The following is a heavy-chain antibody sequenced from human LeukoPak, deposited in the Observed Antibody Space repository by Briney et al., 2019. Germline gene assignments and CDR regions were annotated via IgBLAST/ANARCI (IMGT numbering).Heavy chain of an antibody. V-gene: IGHV1-8*01. CDR1: AYTFAIYN. CDR3: ARVPSLGYCSGGSCYRFDH. Sequence: RASVKVSCKASAYTFAIYNINWVREGPGEGLEWMGWIITASANTDYAKKVQGRVTMTRDTSMSTVYMELSSLTSEDTAVYYCARVPSLGYCSGGSCYRFDHWGQGTLVAVSS. D-gene: IGHD2-15*01. CDR2: IITASANT. J-gene: IGHJ4*02.